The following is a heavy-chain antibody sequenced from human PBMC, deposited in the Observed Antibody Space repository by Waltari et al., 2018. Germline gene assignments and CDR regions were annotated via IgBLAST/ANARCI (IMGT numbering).Heavy chain of an antibody. Sequence: QMQLQQSRPRLVTPSETLSPICSVSGGSISSNYSSWLRQPPGKVLDWIGYIYYTGSTNFNPSLKSRVTMSVDTSKNQFSLKLSSVTAADTAFYYCARGGGGDWEWFDPWGQGTLVTVSS. CDR1: GGSISSNY. J-gene: IGHJ5*02. V-gene: IGHV4-59*01. CDR3: ARGGGGDWEWFDP. D-gene: IGHD2-21*02. CDR2: IYYTGST.